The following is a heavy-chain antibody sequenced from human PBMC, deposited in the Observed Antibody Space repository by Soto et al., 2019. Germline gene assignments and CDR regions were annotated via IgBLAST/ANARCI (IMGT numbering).Heavy chain of an antibody. CDR3: ARTIFGVATNYYYYGMDV. CDR1: GFTFSTYA. CDR2: ISSSSSYI. Sequence: PGGSLRLSCAASGFTFSTYAMGWVRQAPGKGLEWVSSISSSSSYIYYADSVKGRFTISRDNAKNSLYLQMNSLRAEDTAVYYCARTIFGVATNYYYYGMDVWGQGTTVTVSS. J-gene: IGHJ6*02. D-gene: IGHD3-3*01. V-gene: IGHV3-21*01.